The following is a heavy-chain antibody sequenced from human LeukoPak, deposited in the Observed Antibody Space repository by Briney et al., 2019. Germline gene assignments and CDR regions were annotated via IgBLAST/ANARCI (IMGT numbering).Heavy chain of an antibody. V-gene: IGHV3-7*01. D-gene: IGHD3-10*01. CDR3: ARARGDTTMVRGINYFFDY. J-gene: IGHJ4*02. Sequence: GGSLRLSCSASGFHFRYYWMSWVRQAPARRLEWVANIKQDGSEKYYVDAVKGRFTISRDNPDNSLYLQMNSLRAEDTAVYYCARARGDTTMVRGINYFFDYWGQGTLVTVSS. CDR2: IKQDGSEK. CDR1: GFHFRYYW.